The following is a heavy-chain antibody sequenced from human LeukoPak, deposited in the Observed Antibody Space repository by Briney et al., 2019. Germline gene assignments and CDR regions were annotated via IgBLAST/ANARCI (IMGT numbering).Heavy chain of an antibody. CDR1: GFTFSSYD. J-gene: IGHJ4*02. CDR3: AKVTWSSSGSDY. CDR2: INKSGGT. Sequence: GGSLRLSCAASGFTFSSYDMSWVRQAPGKGLEWVSGINKSGGTYYADSVKGRFTMSRDNSKNTLFLQMNSLRAEDTAVYYCAKVTWSSSGSDYWGQGTLVTVSS. D-gene: IGHD6-19*01. V-gene: IGHV3-23*01.